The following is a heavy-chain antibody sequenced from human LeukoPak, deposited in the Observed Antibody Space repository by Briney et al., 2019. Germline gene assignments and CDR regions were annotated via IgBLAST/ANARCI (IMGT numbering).Heavy chain of an antibody. CDR3: AKDGGYGSGSYYPDY. Sequence: PGGSLRLSCAASGFTFSTYSMNWVRQAPGKGLEWVSSISSGSSYIYYADSVKGRFTISRDNAKSSLYLQMNSLRADDTAVYYCAKDGGYGSGSYYPDYWGQGTLVTVSS. CDR2: ISSGSSYI. CDR1: GFTFSTYS. V-gene: IGHV3-21*04. D-gene: IGHD3-10*01. J-gene: IGHJ4*02.